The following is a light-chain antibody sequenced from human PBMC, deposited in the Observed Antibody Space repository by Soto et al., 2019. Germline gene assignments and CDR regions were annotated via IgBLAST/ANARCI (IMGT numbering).Light chain of an antibody. CDR1: PTSRGL. CDR3: QKRHMWHIT. V-gene: IGKV3-11*01. Sequence: EVVLTQSPVTLSLSPGERAILSFRASPTSRGLLAWYQQKPGQTPRLLIYDAYNRATGIPPRFSGSGSGTHFTLTISSLEPEDSAVYYCQKRHMWHITFGQGTRLETK. J-gene: IGKJ5*01. CDR2: DAY.